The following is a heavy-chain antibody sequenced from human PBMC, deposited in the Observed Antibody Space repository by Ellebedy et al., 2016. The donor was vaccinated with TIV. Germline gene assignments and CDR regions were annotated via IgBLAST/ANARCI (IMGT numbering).Heavy chain of an antibody. J-gene: IGHJ6*02. D-gene: IGHD3-22*01. V-gene: IGHV3-48*01. CDR3: AHWGSGYQYYYYYYGMDV. CDR2: ISSSSSTI. CDR1: GFTFSSYS. Sequence: GESLKISCVASGFTFSSYSMNWVRQAPGKGLEWVSYISSSSSTIYYADSVKGRFTISRDNAKNSLYLQMNSLRAEDTAVYYCAHWGSGYQYYYYYYGMDVWGQGTTVTVSS.